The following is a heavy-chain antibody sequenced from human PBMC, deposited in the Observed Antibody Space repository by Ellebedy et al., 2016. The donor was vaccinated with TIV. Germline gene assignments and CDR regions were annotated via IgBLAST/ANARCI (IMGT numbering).Heavy chain of an antibody. CDR2: ISSSSSYT. Sequence: GGSLRLSXAASGFTFSDYYMSWIRQAPGKGLEWVSYISSSSSYTNYADSVKGRFTISRDNAKNSLYLQMNSLRAEDTAVYYCARADNYYGSGSYSDYWGQGTPVTVSS. J-gene: IGHJ4*02. D-gene: IGHD3-10*01. CDR1: GFTFSDYY. CDR3: ARADNYYGSGSYSDY. V-gene: IGHV3-11*05.